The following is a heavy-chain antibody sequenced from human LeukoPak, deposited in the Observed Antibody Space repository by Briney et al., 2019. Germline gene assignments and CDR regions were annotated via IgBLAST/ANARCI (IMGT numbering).Heavy chain of an antibody. CDR2: ISGSGGST. J-gene: IGHJ4*02. Sequence: GGSLRLSCAASGFTFSDYYMSWIRQAPGKGLEWVSAISGSGGSTYYADSVKGRFTISRDNSKNTLYLQMNSLRAEDTAVYYCAKTLATVTTVGYWGQGTLVTVSS. CDR1: GFTFSDYY. V-gene: IGHV3-23*01. D-gene: IGHD4-17*01. CDR3: AKTLATVTTVGY.